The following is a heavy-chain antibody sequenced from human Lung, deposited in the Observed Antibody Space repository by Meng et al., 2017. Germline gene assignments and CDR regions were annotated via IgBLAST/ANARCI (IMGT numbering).Heavy chain of an antibody. Sequence: QWQLRQWGAGLLKPSETLSLPCVVSGGSFSDYYWSWIRQPPGKGLEWIGEINHSGSTNYNPSLESRATISVDTSQNNLSLKLSSVTAADSAVYYCARGPTTMAHDFDYWGQGTLVTVSS. J-gene: IGHJ4*02. CDR1: GGSFSDYY. CDR2: INHSGST. V-gene: IGHV4-34*01. D-gene: IGHD4-11*01. CDR3: ARGPTTMAHDFDY.